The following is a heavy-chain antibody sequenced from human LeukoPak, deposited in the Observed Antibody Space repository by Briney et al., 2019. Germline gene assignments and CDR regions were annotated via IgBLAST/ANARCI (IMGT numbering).Heavy chain of an antibody. CDR3: ANSMVRGLDGY. CDR2: ISGGGGST. CDR1: GFTFSSYA. J-gene: IGHJ4*02. D-gene: IGHD3-10*01. Sequence: GGSLRLSCAASGFTFSSYAMSWVRQAPGKGLEWVSAISGGGGSTYYADSVKGRFTISRDNSKNTLYLQMNSLRAEDTAVYDCANSMVRGLDGYWGQGTLVTVSS. V-gene: IGHV3-23*01.